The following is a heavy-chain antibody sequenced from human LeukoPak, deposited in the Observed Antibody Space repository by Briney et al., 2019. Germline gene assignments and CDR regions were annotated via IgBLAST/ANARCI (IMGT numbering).Heavy chain of an antibody. CDR1: GGTFSSYA. D-gene: IGHD3-10*01. J-gene: IGHJ6*03. Sequence: SVEVSCKAPGGTFSSYAISWVRQAPGQGLEWMGGLIPIFGTANYAQKFQGRVTITTDESTSTAYMELSSLRSEDTAVYYCASGELLWFGESNYYYMDVWGKGTTVTVSS. CDR3: ASGELLWFGESNYYYMDV. V-gene: IGHV1-69*05. CDR2: LIPIFGTA.